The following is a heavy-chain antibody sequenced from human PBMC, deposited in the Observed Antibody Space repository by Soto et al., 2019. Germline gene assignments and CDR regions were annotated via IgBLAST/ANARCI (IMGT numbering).Heavy chain of an antibody. Sequence: EVQLVESGGGLVQPGGSLRLSCAASGFTFSSYSVNWVRQAPGKGLEWVSYISSSSSTIYYADSVKGRFTISRDNAKNSLYLQMNSLRDEDTAVYYCARGIAVAGSYAFDIWGQGTMVTVSS. CDR1: GFTFSSYS. J-gene: IGHJ3*02. CDR3: ARGIAVAGSYAFDI. CDR2: ISSSSSTI. V-gene: IGHV3-48*02. D-gene: IGHD6-19*01.